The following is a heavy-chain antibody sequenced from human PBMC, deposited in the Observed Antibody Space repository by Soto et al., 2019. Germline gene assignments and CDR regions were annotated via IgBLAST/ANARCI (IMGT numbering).Heavy chain of an antibody. D-gene: IGHD3-22*01. V-gene: IGHV3-23*01. CDR3: AKGSPDRRGYHSFFDY. CDR2: ISGSGADT. CDR1: GFTFSNYG. Sequence: EVQLLESGGGLVQPGGSLRLSCAASGFTFSNYGMSWVRQAPGKGLEWVSAISGSGADTNYADSVKGRFTISRDNSKITLFLQIHSLRAEDTAVYYCAKGSPDRRGYHSFFDYWGQGPLVTVSS. J-gene: IGHJ4*02.